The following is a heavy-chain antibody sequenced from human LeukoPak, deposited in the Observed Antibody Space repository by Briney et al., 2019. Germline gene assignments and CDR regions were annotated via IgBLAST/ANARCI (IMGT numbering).Heavy chain of an antibody. J-gene: IGHJ1*01. D-gene: IGHD4-11*01. Sequence: ASVKVSCKASGYTFTGYYMHWVRQAPGQGLEWMGWINPNSGGTNYAQKFQGRVTMTRDTSISTAYMELSRLRSDDTAVYYCGVTTVTTVGYFQHWGQGTLVTVSS. CDR2: INPNSGGT. CDR3: GVTTVTTVGYFQH. V-gene: IGHV1-2*02. CDR1: GYTFTGYY.